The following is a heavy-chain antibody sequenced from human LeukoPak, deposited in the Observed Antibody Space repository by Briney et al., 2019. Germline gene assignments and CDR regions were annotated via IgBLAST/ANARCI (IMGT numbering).Heavy chain of an antibody. CDR1: GFSLSTSGVG. CDR3: AHRFPEYQLLYGGGWFDP. CDR2: IYWNDDK. D-gene: IGHD2-2*02. J-gene: IGHJ5*02. V-gene: IGHV2-5*01. Sequence: ESGPTLVEPTQTLTLTCTFSGFSLSTSGVGVGWIRQPPGKALEWLALIYWNDDKRYSPSLKSRLTITKDTSKNQVVLTMTNMDPVDTATYYCAHRFPEYQLLYGGGWFDPWGQGTLVTVSS.